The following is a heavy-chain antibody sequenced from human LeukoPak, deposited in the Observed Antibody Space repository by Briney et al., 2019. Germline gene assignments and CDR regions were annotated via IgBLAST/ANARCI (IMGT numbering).Heavy chain of an antibody. CDR3: ARFRSSYGDSYYYGMDV. CDR2: IWYDGSNK. Sequence: GRSLRLSCAASGFTFSSYGMHWVRQAPGKGLEWVAVIWYDGSNKYYADSVKGRFTISRDNSKNTLYLQMNSLRAEDTAVYYCARFRSSYGDSYYYGMDVWGQGTTVTVSS. V-gene: IGHV3-33*01. J-gene: IGHJ6*02. D-gene: IGHD4-17*01. CDR1: GFTFSSYG.